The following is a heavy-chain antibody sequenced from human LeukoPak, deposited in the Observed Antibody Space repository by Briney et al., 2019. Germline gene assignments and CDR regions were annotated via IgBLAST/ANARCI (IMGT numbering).Heavy chain of an antibody. CDR3: ARDLTGYDLHYYGMDV. J-gene: IGHJ6*02. D-gene: IGHD3-3*01. CDR1: GFTFSSYW. CDR2: INSDGSST. V-gene: IGHV3-74*01. Sequence: PGGSLRLSCAASGFTFSSYWMHWVRQAPGKGLVWVSRINSDGSSTSYADSVKGRFTISRDNSKNTLYLQMNSLRAEDTAVYYCARDLTGYDLHYYGMDVWGQGTTVTVSS.